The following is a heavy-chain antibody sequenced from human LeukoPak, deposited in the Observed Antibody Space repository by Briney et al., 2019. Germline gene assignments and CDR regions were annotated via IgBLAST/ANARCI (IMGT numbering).Heavy chain of an antibody. CDR3: ARGVITIFGVVDY. D-gene: IGHD3-3*01. Sequence: PGGSLRLSCAASGFTFSSYEMNWVRQAPGKGLEWVSYISSSGSSIYYADSVKGRFTISRDNAKNSLYLQMNSLRADDTAVYYCARGVITIFGVVDYWGQGTLVTVSS. CDR2: ISSSGSSI. J-gene: IGHJ4*02. CDR1: GFTFSSYE. V-gene: IGHV3-48*03.